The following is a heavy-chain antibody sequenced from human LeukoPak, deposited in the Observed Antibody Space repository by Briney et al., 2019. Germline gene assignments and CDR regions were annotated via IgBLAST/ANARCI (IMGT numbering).Heavy chain of an antibody. Sequence: PGGSLRLSCAASGFTFSSYSMNWVRQAPGKGLEWVSSISSSSSYIYYADSVKGRFTISGDNAKNSLYLQMNSLRAEDTAGYYCARDHSSSPNWFDPWGQGTLVTVSS. D-gene: IGHD6-13*01. CDR2: ISSSSSYI. J-gene: IGHJ5*02. CDR3: ARDHSSSPNWFDP. CDR1: GFTFSSYS. V-gene: IGHV3-21*01.